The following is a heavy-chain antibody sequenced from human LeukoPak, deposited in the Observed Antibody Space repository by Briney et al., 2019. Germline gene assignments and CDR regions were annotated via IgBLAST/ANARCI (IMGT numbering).Heavy chain of an antibody. V-gene: IGHV4-4*07. J-gene: IGHJ4*02. CDR3: AREFNDFWSGYQEYYFDY. D-gene: IGHD3-3*01. CDR1: GGSISSYY. CDR2: IYTSGST. Sequence: SETLSLTCTVSGGSISSYYWSWIRQPAGKGLEWIGRIYTSGSTNYNTSLKGRDTMSHDPAKNHFSLKLSSVTAADTAVYYCAREFNDFWSGYQEYYFDYWGQGTLVTVSS.